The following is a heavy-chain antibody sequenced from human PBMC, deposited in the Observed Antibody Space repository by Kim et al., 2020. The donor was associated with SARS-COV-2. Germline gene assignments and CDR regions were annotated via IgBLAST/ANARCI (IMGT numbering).Heavy chain of an antibody. CDR2: ISSYSNYI. V-gene: IGHV3-21*01. CDR1: GFMFSAYR. D-gene: IGHD3-16*01. J-gene: IGHJ5*02. CDR3: VTDERGSVWGS. Sequence: GGSLRLSCVASGFMFSAYRMDWVRQAPGKGPEWVSSISSYSNYIYYADSVKGRFTISRDNAKNSVFLQMNSLRPEDTAVYYCVTDERGSVWGSWGQGTLVTVSA.